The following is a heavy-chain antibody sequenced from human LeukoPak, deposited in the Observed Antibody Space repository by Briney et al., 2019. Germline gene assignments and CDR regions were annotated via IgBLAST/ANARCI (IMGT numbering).Heavy chain of an antibody. CDR3: GSRIATAGSVDY. V-gene: IGHV3-53*01. Sequence: GGSLRLSCAASGFSVSSNYMSWVRQAPGKGLEWVSVIYSSGSTYYADSVKGRFTISRDNSKNTLHLQMNTLRAEDTAVYYRGSRIATAGSVDYWGQGTQVTVSS. J-gene: IGHJ4*02. CDR2: IYSSGST. D-gene: IGHD6-13*01. CDR1: GFSVSSNY.